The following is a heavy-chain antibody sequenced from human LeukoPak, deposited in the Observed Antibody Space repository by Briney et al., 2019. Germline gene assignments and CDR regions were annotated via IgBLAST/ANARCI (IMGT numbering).Heavy chain of an antibody. CDR1: NCSISSNYY. CDR2: MYHSGCT. V-gene: IGHV4-38-2*02. D-gene: IGHD1-26*01. CDR3: ARDVSKVGAGYYLDS. J-gene: IGHJ4*02. Sequence: SETLSLTCAVSNCSISSNYYWGWLRRPPAKGLEGSGSMYHSGCTYYNPSLKSRVTISVDTSSNQFSLKLSSVAAADTAVYYCARDVSKVGAGYYLDSWSQGTLVTVSS.